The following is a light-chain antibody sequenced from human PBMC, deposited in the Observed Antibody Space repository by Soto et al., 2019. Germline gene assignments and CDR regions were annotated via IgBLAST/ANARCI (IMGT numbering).Light chain of an antibody. V-gene: IGKV3-15*01. Sequence: EIVMTQSPATLSVSPGGRATLSCRASQSVSSYLAWYQQRPGQPPRLLIYGASTRATGIQARFSGSGSGTEFSLTIISLQSEDFAVYYCQQYNTWPPKYTFGQGTKLEIK. CDR1: QSVSSY. CDR3: QQYNTWPPKYT. CDR2: GAS. J-gene: IGKJ2*01.